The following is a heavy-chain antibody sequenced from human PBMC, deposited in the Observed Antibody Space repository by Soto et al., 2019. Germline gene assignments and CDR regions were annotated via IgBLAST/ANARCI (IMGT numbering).Heavy chain of an antibody. D-gene: IGHD6-13*01. CDR1: GFTFSSYA. CDR3: AKIAAAGDAFDI. J-gene: IGHJ3*02. CDR2: ISGSRGST. V-gene: IGHV3-23*01. Sequence: EVPLLESGGGLVQPGGSLRLSCAASGFTFSSYAMSWVRQAPGKGLEWVSAISGSRGSTYYADSVKGRFTISRDNSKNTLYLQMNSLRAEDTAVYYCAKIAAAGDAFDIWGQGTMVTVSS.